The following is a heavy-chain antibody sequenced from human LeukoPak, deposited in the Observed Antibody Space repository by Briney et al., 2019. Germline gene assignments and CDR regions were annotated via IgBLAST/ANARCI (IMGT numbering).Heavy chain of an antibody. Sequence: ASVKVSCKASGYTFTSYGLSWVRQAPGQGLEWMGWVSGYNGATYYAQKVQGRVTMTTDTSTSTAYMELRSLRSDDTAVYHCARDYQLQSYHDVFDIWGQGTMVIVSS. V-gene: IGHV1-18*01. CDR1: GYTFTSYG. CDR3: ARDYQLQSYHDVFDI. D-gene: IGHD2-2*01. J-gene: IGHJ3*02. CDR2: VSGYNGAT.